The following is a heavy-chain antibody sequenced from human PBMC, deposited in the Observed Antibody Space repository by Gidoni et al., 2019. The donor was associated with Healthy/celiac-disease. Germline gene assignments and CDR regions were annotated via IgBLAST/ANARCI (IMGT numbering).Heavy chain of an antibody. J-gene: IGHJ4*02. CDR2: INHSGST. CDR1: GGSFSGYY. V-gene: IGHV4-34*01. D-gene: IGHD3-16*01. Sequence: QVQLQQWGAGLLKPSETLSLTCAVYGGSFSGYYWSWIRQPPGKGLEWIGEINHSGSTNYNPSLKSRVTISVDTSKNQFSLKLSSVTAADTAVYYCARDRHDLGYFDYWGQGTLVTVSS. CDR3: ARDRHDLGYFDY.